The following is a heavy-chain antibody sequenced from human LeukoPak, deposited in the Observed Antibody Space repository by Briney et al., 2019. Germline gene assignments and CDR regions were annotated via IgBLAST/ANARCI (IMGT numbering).Heavy chain of an antibody. CDR1: GFTVSSNY. V-gene: IGHV3-53*01. CDR3: ASHHEQPPLDY. CDR2: IYSGGST. D-gene: IGHD1-14*01. Sequence: PGGSLRLSCAASGFTVSSNYMSWVRQAPGKGLEWVSVIYSGGSTYYADSVKGRFTISRDNSKNTLYLQMNSLRAEDTAVYYCASHHEQPPLDYWGQGTLVTVSS. J-gene: IGHJ4*02.